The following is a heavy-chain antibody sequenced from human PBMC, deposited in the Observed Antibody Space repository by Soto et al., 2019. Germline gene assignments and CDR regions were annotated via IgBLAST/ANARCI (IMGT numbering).Heavy chain of an antibody. J-gene: IGHJ3*02. CDR3: ASLPNCSSTSRTGAFDI. CDR2: VYPGDSDT. D-gene: IGHD2-2*01. CDR1: GYSFTSYW. Sequence: GESLKISCKGSGYSFTSYWIGWVRQMPGKGLEWMGIVYPGDSDTRYSPSFQGQVTISADKSISTAYLQWSSLKASDTAMYYCASLPNCSSTSRTGAFDIWGQGTMVTVSS. V-gene: IGHV5-51*01.